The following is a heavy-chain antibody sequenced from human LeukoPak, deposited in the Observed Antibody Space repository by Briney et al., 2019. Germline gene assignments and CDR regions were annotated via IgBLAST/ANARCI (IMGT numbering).Heavy chain of an antibody. CDR1: GYTFASYG. CDR3: ARVWISSGYEYYFDY. V-gene: IGHV1-18*01. J-gene: IGHJ4*02. Sequence: ASVKVSCKTSGYTFASYGVSWVRQAPGQGLEWMAWISPYNGNTNYAQKLQGRVTLTTDTSTSTAYMELRSLRSDDTAVYYCARVWISSGYEYYFDYWGQGTLVTVSS. CDR2: ISPYNGNT. D-gene: IGHD3-22*01.